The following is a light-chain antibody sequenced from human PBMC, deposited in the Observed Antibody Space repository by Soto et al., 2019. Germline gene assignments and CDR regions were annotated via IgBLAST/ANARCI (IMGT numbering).Light chain of an antibody. CDR1: QSISSN. V-gene: IGKV3-15*01. Sequence: EIVMTQSPATLSVSPGERATLSCRASQSISSNLAWYEQKLGQAPRLLINGASTRATGIPATFSGSVSGTAFTLTISSLQSEDFAVYYCQQYNNRTLTFAPGTKEDIK. J-gene: IGKJ3*01. CDR2: GAS. CDR3: QQYNNRTLT.